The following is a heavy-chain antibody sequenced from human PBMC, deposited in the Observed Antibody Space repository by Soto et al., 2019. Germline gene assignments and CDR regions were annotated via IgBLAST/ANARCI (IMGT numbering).Heavy chain of an antibody. D-gene: IGHD3-10*01. J-gene: IGHJ5*02. CDR1: GFTINNYA. CDR2: IGGNGIST. V-gene: IGHV3-23*01. CDR3: TRDGISMVRGTDHWFDP. Sequence: GGSLRLSCAASGFTINNYAMSWIRQAPGKGLAWVTAIGGNGISTYSADNMRGRCTMARDNFKNTLVLPMNRLRADDEGGCYCTRDGISMVRGTDHWFDPGGQRTLVNV.